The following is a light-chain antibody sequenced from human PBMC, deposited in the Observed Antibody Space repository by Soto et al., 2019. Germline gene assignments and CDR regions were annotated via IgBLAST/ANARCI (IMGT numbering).Light chain of an antibody. CDR1: QGISNW. J-gene: IGKJ4*01. Sequence: DPQMTQSPSSVSASVGDRVSITCRASQGISNWLAWYQQKPGRAPKLLIYTGSSLQSGVPSRFSGTGSGTDFTLTISSLQPEDVATYYCQQANSFPLTFGGGTKVEIK. CDR2: TGS. CDR3: QQANSFPLT. V-gene: IGKV1-12*01.